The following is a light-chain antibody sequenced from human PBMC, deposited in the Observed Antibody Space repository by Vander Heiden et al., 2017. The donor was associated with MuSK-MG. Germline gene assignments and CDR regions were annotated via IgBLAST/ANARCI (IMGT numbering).Light chain of an antibody. J-gene: IGKJ1*01. CDR2: LGS. Sequence: DIVMTKSPLSLPVTPGEPASIPCRSSQSLLHSNGYNYLDWYLQKPGQSPQLLIYLGSNRASGVPDRFSGSGSGTDFTLKISRVEAEDVGVYYCRQALQTTWTFGQGTKVEIK. CDR3: RQALQTTWT. CDR1: QSLLHSNGYNY. V-gene: IGKV2-28*01.